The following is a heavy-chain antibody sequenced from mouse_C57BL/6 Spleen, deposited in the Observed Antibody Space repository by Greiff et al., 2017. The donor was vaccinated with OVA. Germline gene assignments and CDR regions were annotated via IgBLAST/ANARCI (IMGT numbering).Heavy chain of an antibody. V-gene: IGHV1-59*01. D-gene: IGHD1-1*01. CDR2: IDPGGGCT. J-gene: IGHJ2*01. CDR3: ARDYGSSLFDY. CDR1: GYTFTSYW. Sequence: QVQLQQPGAELVRPGTSVKLSCKASGYTFTSYWMDWVKQRPGQGLEWIGVIDPGGGCTNYNEKFKGKATLTVDTSSSTAYMQLSSLTSEDAAVYYCARDYGSSLFDYWGQGTTLTVSS.